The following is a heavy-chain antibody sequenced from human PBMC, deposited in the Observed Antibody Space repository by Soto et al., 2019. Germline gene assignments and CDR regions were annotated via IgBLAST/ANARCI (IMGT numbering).Heavy chain of an antibody. CDR2: INPSGGST. V-gene: IGHV1-46*01. CDR1: GYTFTSYF. D-gene: IGHD3-10*01. CDR3: ARGFDGALDY. J-gene: IGHJ4*02. Sequence: QVQLVQSGAEVKKPGASVMISCKASGYTFTSYFMHWVRQAPGQGLEWMGIINPSGGSTTYAQEFRGRVTMTKDTSTSTVYMALSSLRSEDTAVYYCARGFDGALDYWGQGTLVTIS.